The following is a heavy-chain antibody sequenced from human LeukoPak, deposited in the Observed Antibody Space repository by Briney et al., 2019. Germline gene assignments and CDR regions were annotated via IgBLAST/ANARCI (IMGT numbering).Heavy chain of an antibody. CDR3: ARDYAPFIAAAYYFDY. D-gene: IGHD6-13*01. Sequence: PGGSLRPSCAASGFTFSSYAMHWVRQAPGKGLEWVAVISYDGSNKYYADSVKGRFTISRDNSKNTLYLQMNSLRAEDTAVYYCARDYAPFIAAAYYFDYWGQGTLVTVSS. CDR1: GFTFSSYA. V-gene: IGHV3-30*17. CDR2: ISYDGSNK. J-gene: IGHJ4*02.